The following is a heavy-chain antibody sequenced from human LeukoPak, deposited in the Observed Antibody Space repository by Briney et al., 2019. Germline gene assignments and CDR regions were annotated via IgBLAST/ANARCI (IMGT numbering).Heavy chain of an antibody. CDR3: ARDRDLYYFDY. Sequence: SETLSLTCTVSGGSINSKYWSWGRQTPGKGVEWIGYIYDTGATHYNPSLKSRVTVSADTSKNQISLKLTSVTAADTAVYYCARDRDLYYFDYWGQGTLVTVSS. CDR2: IYDTGAT. J-gene: IGHJ4*02. V-gene: IGHV4-59*01. CDR1: GGSINSKY.